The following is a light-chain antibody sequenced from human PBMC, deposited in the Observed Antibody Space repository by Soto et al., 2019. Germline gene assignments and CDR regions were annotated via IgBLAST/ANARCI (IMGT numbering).Light chain of an antibody. CDR1: QSISSW. J-gene: IGKJ1*01. CDR2: KAS. CDR3: QQYNSYPWT. Sequence: DIQMTQSPSTLSASVGDRVTITCRASQSISSWLAWYQQKPGKAPKLLISKASSLESGVPSRFSGSGSGTEFTLTISSLQPDDFAPYYCQQYNSYPWTCGQGTKVEIK. V-gene: IGKV1-5*03.